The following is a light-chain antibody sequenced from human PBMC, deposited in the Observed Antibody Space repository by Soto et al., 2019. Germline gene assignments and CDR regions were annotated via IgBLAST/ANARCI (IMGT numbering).Light chain of an antibody. CDR2: DAS. CDR3: QQYGSSPRT. V-gene: IGKV3-20*01. CDR1: QSVSNNY. J-gene: IGKJ1*01. Sequence: IVLTQSPGTLSLSPWERATLSCRASQSVSNNYLAWYQQKPGQAPRLLIYDASTRATGIPDRFSGSGSGTDFTFTISRLEPEDFAVYYCQQYGSSPRTFGQGTKVDIK.